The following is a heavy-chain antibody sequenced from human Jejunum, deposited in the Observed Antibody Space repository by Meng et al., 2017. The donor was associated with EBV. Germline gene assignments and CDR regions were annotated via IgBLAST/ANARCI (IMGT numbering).Heavy chain of an antibody. D-gene: IGHD6-13*01. V-gene: IGHV6-1*01. CDR2: TYYRSKSYN. J-gene: IGHJ1*01. CDR3: AGGAAAGTGSGFQH. CDR1: GDSVSSNSAT. Sequence: QVQLQQSGPGLVKPSXXLSLTXAISGDSVSSNSATWHWVRQSPSRGLEWLGRTYYRSKSYNDYAVSVKSRITINPDTSKNQFSLQLNSVTPEDTAVYYCAGGAAAGTGSGFQHWGQGTLVTVSS.